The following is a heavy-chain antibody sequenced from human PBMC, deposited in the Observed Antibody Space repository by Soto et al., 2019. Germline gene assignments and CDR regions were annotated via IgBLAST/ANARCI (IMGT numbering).Heavy chain of an antibody. J-gene: IGHJ4*02. CDR3: ARSGPGSGSYYFDY. V-gene: IGHV3-21*01. CDR2: ISSSSSYI. CDR1: GFTSSSYS. Sequence: GGSLRLSCAASGFTSSSYSMNWVRQAPGKGLEWVSSISSSSSYIYYADSVKGRFTISRDNAKNSLYLQMNSLRAEDTAVYYCARSGPGSGSYYFDYWGQGTLVTVSS. D-gene: IGHD1-26*01.